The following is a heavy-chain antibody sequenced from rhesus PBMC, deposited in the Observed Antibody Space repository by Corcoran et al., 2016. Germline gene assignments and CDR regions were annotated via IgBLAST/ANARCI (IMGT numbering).Heavy chain of an antibody. CDR3: ARFHIAGTRYGLDS. CDR1: GGSISSGYYY. CDR2: ITYSGST. J-gene: IGHJ6*01. D-gene: IGHD1-14*01. Sequence: QVQLQELGPGLVKPSETLSPTCAVSGGSISSGYYYWSWIRPPPGTGLEWIGYITYSGSTSYNPSLKGRVTISRDTSKNQFSLKLSSVTAADTAVYYCARFHIAGTRYGLDSWGQGVVVTVSS. V-gene: IGHV4-122*02.